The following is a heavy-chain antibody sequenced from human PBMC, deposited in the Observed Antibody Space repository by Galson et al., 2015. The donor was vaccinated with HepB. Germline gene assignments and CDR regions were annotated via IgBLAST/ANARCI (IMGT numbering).Heavy chain of an antibody. D-gene: IGHD6-19*01. V-gene: IGHV3-30-3*01. J-gene: IGHJ4*02. CDR2: ISYDGSNK. Sequence: SLRLSCAASGFTFSSYAMHWVRQAPGKGLEWVAVISYDGSNKYYADSVKGRFTISRDNSKNTLYLQMNSLRAEDTAVYYCARGPMSIAVAGTDYWGQGTLVTVSS. CDR3: ARGPMSIAVAGTDY. CDR1: GFTFSSYA.